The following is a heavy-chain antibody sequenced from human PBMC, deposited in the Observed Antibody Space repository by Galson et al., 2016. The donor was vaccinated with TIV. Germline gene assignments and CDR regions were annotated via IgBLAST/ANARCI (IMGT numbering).Heavy chain of an antibody. J-gene: IGHJ4*02. CDR1: GGSISSNIYY. CDR3: ARLGRRVTYYFDY. V-gene: IGHV4-39*01. CDR2: VYYSGDT. D-gene: IGHD2-21*02. Sequence: SETLSLTCTVSGGSISSNIYYWGWIRQPPGKGLEWIGSVYYSGDTYYNPSLKSRVTTSVDTSKNLFSLKLNSVTAADTAVYYYARLGRRVTYYFDYWGQGTLVTVSS.